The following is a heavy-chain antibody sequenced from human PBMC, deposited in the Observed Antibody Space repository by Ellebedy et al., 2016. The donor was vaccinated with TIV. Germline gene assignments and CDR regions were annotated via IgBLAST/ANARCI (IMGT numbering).Heavy chain of an antibody. D-gene: IGHD3-10*01. CDR1: GFIISGDW. V-gene: IGHV3-23*01. Sequence: PGGSLRLSCAASGFIISGDWMSWVRQAPGKGLEWVSTVSDSGGGTYYADSVKGRFTISRDNSKNTLNVQMNSLRVEDTAVYYCAKDSGRSGWYFDLWGRGTLVTVSS. J-gene: IGHJ2*01. CDR2: VSDSGGGT. CDR3: AKDSGRSGWYFDL.